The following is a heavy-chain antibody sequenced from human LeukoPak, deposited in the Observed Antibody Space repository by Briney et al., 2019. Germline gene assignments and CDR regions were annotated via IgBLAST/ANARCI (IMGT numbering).Heavy chain of an antibody. V-gene: IGHV3-30*02. Sequence: GGSLRLSCAASGFSFSSFGMHWVRQAPGKGLEWVAFIRYDETNKFYADSVKGRFTISKDNSNNTLYLQMNSLRAEDSAVYHCAKSQRGYCSSTSCYGDYWGQGTLVTVSS. CDR1: GFSFSSFG. CDR2: IRYDETNK. D-gene: IGHD2-2*03. CDR3: AKSQRGYCSSTSCYGDY. J-gene: IGHJ4*02.